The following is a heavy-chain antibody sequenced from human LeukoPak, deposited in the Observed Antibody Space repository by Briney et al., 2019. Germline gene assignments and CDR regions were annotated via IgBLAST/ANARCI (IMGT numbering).Heavy chain of an antibody. CDR3: ARKGGGQLVNTRRWFDP. J-gene: IGHJ5*02. Sequence: SETLSLTCAVYGGSFSGYYWSWIRQPPGKGLEWIGEINHSGLTNYSPSLKSRVTISLDTSKNQFSLKLSSVTAADTAVYYCARKGGGQLVNTRRWFDPWGQGTLVTVSS. CDR1: GGSFSGYY. V-gene: IGHV4-34*01. D-gene: IGHD6-13*01. CDR2: INHSGLT.